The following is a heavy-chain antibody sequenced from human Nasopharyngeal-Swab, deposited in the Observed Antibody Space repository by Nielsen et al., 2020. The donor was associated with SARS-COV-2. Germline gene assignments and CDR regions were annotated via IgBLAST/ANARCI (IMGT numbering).Heavy chain of an antibody. J-gene: IGHJ4*02. D-gene: IGHD3-22*01. CDR3: ARAGFDSSGYLPDY. CDR2: IYHSGST. Sequence: WIRQPPGKGLEWIGSIYHSGSTYYNPSLKSRVTISVDTSKNQFSLKLSSVTAADTAVYYCARAGFDSSGYLPDYWGQGTLVTVSS. V-gene: IGHV4-38-2*02.